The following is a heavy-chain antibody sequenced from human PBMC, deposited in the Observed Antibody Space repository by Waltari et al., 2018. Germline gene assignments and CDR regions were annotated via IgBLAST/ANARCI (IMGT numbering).Heavy chain of an antibody. V-gene: IGHV3-23*01. J-gene: IGHJ6*02. Sequence: EVQLLESGGGLVQSGGSLRLSCAASGFPFSRSPMSWFPQAPGKGLEWVSGIGDSGSPTYYAESVKGRFTISRDNSKNTLYLQMNSLRAEESAVYYCVKDRRYCSRTTCYYSAMDVWGQGTTVTVSS. D-gene: IGHD2-2*01. CDR2: IGDSGSPT. CDR3: VKDRRYCSRTTCYYSAMDV. CDR1: GFPFSRSP.